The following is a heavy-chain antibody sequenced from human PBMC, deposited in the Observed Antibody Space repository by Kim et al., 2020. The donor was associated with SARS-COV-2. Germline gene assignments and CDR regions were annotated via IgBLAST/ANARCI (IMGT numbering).Heavy chain of an antibody. CDR1: GFTFSGSA. J-gene: IGHJ2*01. V-gene: IGHV3-73*01. CDR2: IRSKANSYAT. CDR3: TRHLYYYVSSGYTWYFDL. D-gene: IGHD3-22*01. Sequence: GGSLRLSCAASGFTFSGSAMHWVRQASGKGLEWVGRIRSKANSYATAYAASVKGRFTISRDDSKNTAYLQMNSLKTEDTAVYYCTRHLYYYVSSGYTWYFDLWGRGTLVTVSS.